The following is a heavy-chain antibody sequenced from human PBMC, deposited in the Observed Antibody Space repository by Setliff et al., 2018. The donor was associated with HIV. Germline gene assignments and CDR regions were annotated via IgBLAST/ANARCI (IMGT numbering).Heavy chain of an antibody. Sequence: ASVKVSCKASGYTFSSYSLHWVRQAPGQGLEWMGVINPHGGSTNYAQKFEGRVTMTRDTSTNTVYMELNSLRSEDTAVFYCAREYHIAATDTRLANYFDSWGQGTLVTVSS. V-gene: IGHV1-46*01. CDR2: INPHGGST. J-gene: IGHJ4*02. CDR3: AREYHIAATDTRLANYFDS. D-gene: IGHD6-13*01. CDR1: GYTFSSYS.